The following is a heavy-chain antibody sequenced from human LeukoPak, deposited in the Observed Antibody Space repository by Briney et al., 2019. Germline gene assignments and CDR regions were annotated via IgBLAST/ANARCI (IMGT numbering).Heavy chain of an antibody. D-gene: IGHD2-8*01. CDR3: ARRRYSVMVSPFDY. CDR1: GGSISSGGYY. Sequence: PSETLSLTCTVSGGSISSGGYYWSWIRQHPGKGLEWIGYIYYSGSTYYNPSLKSRVTISVDTSKNQFSPKLSSVTAADTAVYYCARRRYSVMVSPFDYWGQGTLVTVSS. CDR2: IYYSGST. J-gene: IGHJ4*02. V-gene: IGHV4-31*03.